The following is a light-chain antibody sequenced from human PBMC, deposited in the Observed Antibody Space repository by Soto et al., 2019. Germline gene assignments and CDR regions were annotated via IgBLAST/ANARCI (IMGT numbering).Light chain of an antibody. V-gene: IGLV7-43*01. J-gene: IGLJ7*01. CDR1: TGAVTGDNY. Sequence: QAVVTQEPSLTVSPGGTVTLTCASSTGAVTGDNYPNWFQLKPGQAPKSMIYSISDKHSWTPARFSGYLLGGKAALTLSGVQPEDEAEYYCLLYYGGVYVFGSGTQLTVL. CDR3: LLYYGGVYV. CDR2: SIS.